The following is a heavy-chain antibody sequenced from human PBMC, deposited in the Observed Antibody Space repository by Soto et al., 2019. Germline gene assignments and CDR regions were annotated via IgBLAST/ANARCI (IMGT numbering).Heavy chain of an antibody. V-gene: IGHV4-59*08. Sequence: PSETLSLTCTVSGGSISSYYWSWIRQPPGKGLEWIGYIYYSGSTNYNPSLKSRVTISVDTSKNQFSLKLSSVTAADTAVYYCARQPPLRGYSSGFPYYYYMDVWGKGTTVTVSS. CDR1: GGSISSYY. J-gene: IGHJ6*03. D-gene: IGHD6-19*01. CDR3: ARQPPLRGYSSGFPYYYYMDV. CDR2: IYYSGST.